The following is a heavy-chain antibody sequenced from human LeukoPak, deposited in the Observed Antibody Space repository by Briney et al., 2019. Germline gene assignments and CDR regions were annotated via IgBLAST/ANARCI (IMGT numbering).Heavy chain of an antibody. D-gene: IGHD5-12*01. CDR2: IIPLLGTT. CDR1: GGTVSDYS. Sequence: SVKVSCKVSGGTVSDYSISWVRQAPGQGLEWMGRIIPLLGTTHCAQNFQGRFTMTADKSTTSVYMELSSLRSEDTAVYYCVRSGYDYDWFDPWGQGTLVTVSS. J-gene: IGHJ5*02. V-gene: IGHV1-69*08. CDR3: VRSGYDYDWFDP.